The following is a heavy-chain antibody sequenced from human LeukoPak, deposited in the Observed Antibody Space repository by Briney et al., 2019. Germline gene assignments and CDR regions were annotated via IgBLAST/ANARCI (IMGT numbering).Heavy chain of an antibody. V-gene: IGHV3-48*03. Sequence: GSLRLSCAASGFTFSSYEMNWVRQAPGKGLEWVSYISSTGTTIYYADSVKGRFTISRDNAKNSLYLQMNSLRAEDTAVYYCARDGYSSSWIRGGFASNQIDYWGQGTLVTVSS. CDR3: ARDGYSSSWIRGGFASNQIDY. J-gene: IGHJ4*02. D-gene: IGHD6-13*01. CDR1: GFTFSSYE. CDR2: ISSTGTTI.